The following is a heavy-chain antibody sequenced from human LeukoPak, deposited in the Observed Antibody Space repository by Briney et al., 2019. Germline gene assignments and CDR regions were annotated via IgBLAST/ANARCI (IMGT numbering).Heavy chain of an antibody. V-gene: IGHV3-48*02. CDR2: ISSSGSAK. J-gene: IGHJ4*02. D-gene: IGHD2-2*03. CDR1: GFTFSSYT. Sequence: GGSLRLSCAASGFTFSSYTMSWVRQAPGKGLEWVSHISSSGSAKYYADSVKGRFTISRDNAKNSLYLQMNSLRDEDTAVFYCASGSGHWGQGTLVTVSS. CDR3: ASGSGH.